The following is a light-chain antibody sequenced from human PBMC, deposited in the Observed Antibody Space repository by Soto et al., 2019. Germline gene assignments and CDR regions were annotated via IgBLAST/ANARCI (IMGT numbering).Light chain of an antibody. J-gene: IGLJ1*01. Sequence: QSALTQPASVSGSPGQSITISCTGTSSDVGGYNYVSWYQQHPGKAPKLMIYEVSNRPSGVSNRFSGSKSGNTASLTISGLQFEDEADYYCSSYTSSSIDYVFGTGTKLTVL. V-gene: IGLV2-14*01. CDR1: SSDVGGYNY. CDR2: EVS. CDR3: SSYTSSSIDYV.